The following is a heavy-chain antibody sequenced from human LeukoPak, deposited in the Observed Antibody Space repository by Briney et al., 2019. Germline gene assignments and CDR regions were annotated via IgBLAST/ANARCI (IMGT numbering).Heavy chain of an antibody. CDR1: GGSISSYY. CDR3: ARDTVVVPAATRWFDP. V-gene: IGHV4-4*07. J-gene: IGHJ5*02. CDR2: IYTSGST. D-gene: IGHD2-2*01. Sequence: SETLSLTCTVSGGSISSYYWSWIRQPAGKGLEWIGRIYTSGSTNYNPSLKSRVTMLVDTSKNQFSLKLSSVTAADTAVYYCARDTVVVPAATRWFDPWGQGTLVTVSS.